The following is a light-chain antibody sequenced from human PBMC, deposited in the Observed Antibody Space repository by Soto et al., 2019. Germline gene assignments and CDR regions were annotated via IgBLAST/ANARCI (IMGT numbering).Light chain of an antibody. J-gene: IGKJ2*01. CDR3: QQYYTTLYT. CDR2: WAS. V-gene: IGKV4-1*01. Sequence: DIVMTQSPDSLAVSLGERATINCKSSQSVLSSSNNKNSLAWFQQRPGQPPKLLIYWASTRASGVPDRFSGSGYGTDFTLTISSLQSEDVAVYYCQQYYTTLYTCGQGTKLEI. CDR1: QSVLSSSNNKNS.